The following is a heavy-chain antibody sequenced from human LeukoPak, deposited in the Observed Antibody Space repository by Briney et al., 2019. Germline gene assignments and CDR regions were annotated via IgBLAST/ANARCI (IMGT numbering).Heavy chain of an antibody. D-gene: IGHD6-19*01. CDR1: GFTFSTYA. Sequence: PGGSLRLSCATSGFTFSTYAMTWVRQAPGKGLEWVPSISPSAGGTFYADSVKGRFTISRVNSKRTLYLQMNSLRAEDTALYYCARVMFSSGWVGLDYWGQGTLVTVSS. V-gene: IGHV3-23*01. CDR3: ARVMFSSGWVGLDY. J-gene: IGHJ4*02. CDR2: ISPSAGGT.